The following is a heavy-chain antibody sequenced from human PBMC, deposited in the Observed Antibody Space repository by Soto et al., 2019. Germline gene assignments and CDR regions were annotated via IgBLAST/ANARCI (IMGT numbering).Heavy chain of an antibody. V-gene: IGHV3-23*01. Sequence: EVQLLESGGGSVQPGGSLRLSCAASGFTFSNSGMSWVRQAPGKGLEWVSGISYNAAGTHYADSVKGRFTISRDNSKNTVYLQMNSLRAEDAAVYYCAKDMYNYDSSAFPFDYWGQGTLVTVSS. J-gene: IGHJ4*02. CDR2: ISYNAAGT. CDR3: AKDMYNYDSSAFPFDY. D-gene: IGHD3-22*01. CDR1: GFTFSNSG.